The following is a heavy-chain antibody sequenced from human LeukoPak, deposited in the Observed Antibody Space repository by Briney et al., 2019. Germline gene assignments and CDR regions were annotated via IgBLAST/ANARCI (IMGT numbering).Heavy chain of an antibody. J-gene: IGHJ5*02. CDR3: ARGMVVVVAATELNWFDP. V-gene: IGHV4-59*12. CDR1: GGSISSYY. CDR2: IYYSGST. Sequence: PSETLSLTCTVSGGSISSYYWSWIRQPPGKGLEWIGYIYYSGSTNYNPSLKSRVTISVDTSKNQFSLKLSSVTAADTAVYYCARGMVVVVAATELNWFDPWGQGTLVTVSS. D-gene: IGHD2-15*01.